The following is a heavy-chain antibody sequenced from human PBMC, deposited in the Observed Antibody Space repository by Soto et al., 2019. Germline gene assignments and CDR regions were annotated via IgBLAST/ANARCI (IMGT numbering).Heavy chain of an antibody. J-gene: IGHJ4*02. Sequence: SETLSLTCAVYGGSFSGYYWSWIRQPPGKGLEWIGEINHSGSTNYNPSLKSRVTISVDTSKNQFSLKLSSVTAADTAVYYCARVNIAQQFDYWGQGTLVTVS. V-gene: IGHV4-34*01. CDR2: INHSGST. CDR3: ARVNIAQQFDY. CDR1: GGSFSGYY. D-gene: IGHD3-16*02.